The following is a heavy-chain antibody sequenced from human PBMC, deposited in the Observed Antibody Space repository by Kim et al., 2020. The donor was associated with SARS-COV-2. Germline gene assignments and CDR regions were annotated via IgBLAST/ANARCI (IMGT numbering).Heavy chain of an antibody. CDR3: AREGPKRGYDSSGYGMDV. Sequence: KGRVTVSVDTSKNQFSLKLSSVTAADTAVYYCAREGPKRGYDSSGYGMDVWGQGTTVNVSS. J-gene: IGHJ6*02. V-gene: IGHV4-30-2*04. D-gene: IGHD3-22*01.